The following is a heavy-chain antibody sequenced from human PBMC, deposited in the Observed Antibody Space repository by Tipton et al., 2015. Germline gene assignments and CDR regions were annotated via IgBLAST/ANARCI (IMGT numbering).Heavy chain of an antibody. J-gene: IGHJ6*02. CDR2: ISGSGGIT. Sequence: SLRLSCAASGFTFGSYAMGWVRQAPGKGLEWVSGISGSGGITYYADSVKGRFVISRDNSNNTLFLQVNSLRAEDTAVYHCAKQGGNPSFPYYNALDIWGHGTTVIVSS. D-gene: IGHD3-10*01. CDR1: GFTFGSYA. CDR3: AKQGGNPSFPYYNALDI. V-gene: IGHV3-23*01.